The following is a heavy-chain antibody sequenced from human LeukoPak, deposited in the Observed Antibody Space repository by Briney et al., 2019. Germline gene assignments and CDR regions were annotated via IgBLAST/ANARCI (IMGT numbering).Heavy chain of an antibody. D-gene: IGHD3-22*01. CDR1: GFTFRTYA. J-gene: IGHJ4*02. V-gene: IGHV3-23*01. CDR3: GIRDTSDYYVF. CDR2: TGSNGVT. Sequence: PGGSLRLSCTGSGFTFRTYAFSWVRQAPGKGLEWVSATGSNGVTYYADSVKGRLTISRDNSKNALYLQMNGLRADDTAVYYCGIRDTSDYYVFWGQGTLVTVSS.